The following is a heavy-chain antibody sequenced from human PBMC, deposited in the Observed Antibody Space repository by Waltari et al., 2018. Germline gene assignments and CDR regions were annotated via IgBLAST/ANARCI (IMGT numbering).Heavy chain of an antibody. V-gene: IGHV4-31*03. D-gene: IGHD3-22*01. CDR3: ARDLNTRLPDSSGYGAFDI. CDR2: IYYSGST. Sequence: QVQLQESGPGLVKPSQTLSLTCTVSGGSISSGGYYWSWIRQHPGKGLEWIGYIYYSGSTYYNPSLKSRVTISVDTSKNQFSLKLSSVTAADTAVYYCARDLNTRLPDSSGYGAFDIWGQGTMVTVSS. J-gene: IGHJ3*02. CDR1: GGSISSGGYY.